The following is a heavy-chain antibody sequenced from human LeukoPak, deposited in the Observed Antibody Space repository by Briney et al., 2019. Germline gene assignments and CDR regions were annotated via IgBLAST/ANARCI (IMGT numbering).Heavy chain of an antibody. CDR2: INPHSGAT. CDR3: SRDLLMYYSGSGEST. J-gene: IGHJ5*02. Sequence: ASVTVSYKASGYTFTGYYIHWVRQAPGQGPEGMGWINPHSGATNYAQKFQGRVTMTRDKSISTAFMELSSLRSDDTAMYYCSRDLLMYYSGSGESTWGQGTQVTVSS. D-gene: IGHD3-10*01. CDR1: GYTFTGYY. V-gene: IGHV1-2*02.